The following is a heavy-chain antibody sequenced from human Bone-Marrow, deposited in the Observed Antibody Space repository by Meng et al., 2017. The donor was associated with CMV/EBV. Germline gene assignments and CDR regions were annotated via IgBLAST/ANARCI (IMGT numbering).Heavy chain of an antibody. V-gene: IGHV1-2*02. D-gene: IGHD6-13*01. J-gene: IGHJ4*02. Sequence: GSEAKNAGSAESVSCKGSGYTFTGYYMRWVRQAPGKVLEWMGWINPNSGGTNYAQKFQGRVTMTRDTSISTAYMELSRLRSDDTAVYYCARGGGYSSSWPLGYWGQGTLVTVSS. CDR1: GYTFTGYY. CDR3: ARGGGYSSSWPLGY. CDR2: INPNSGGT.